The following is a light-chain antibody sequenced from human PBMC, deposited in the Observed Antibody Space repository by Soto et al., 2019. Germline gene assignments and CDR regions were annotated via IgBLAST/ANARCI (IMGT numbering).Light chain of an antibody. Sequence: DIQMTQSPSSLSASVGDTVTITCRASQDIINHLAWYQQRPGKVPNLLIYGASTLHSGVPSRFRGSGSGTNFALTISSPQPEDVATSYSHNYPLALGTFGQGTRLEIK. CDR2: GAS. V-gene: IGKV1-27*01. J-gene: IGKJ5*01. CDR1: QDIINH. CDR3: HNYPLALGT.